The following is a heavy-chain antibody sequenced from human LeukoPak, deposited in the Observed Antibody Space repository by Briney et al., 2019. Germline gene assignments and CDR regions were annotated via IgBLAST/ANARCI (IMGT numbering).Heavy chain of an antibody. CDR3: ARSSGETTYDY. CDR2: ISAYNGNT. CDR1: GYTFTNYA. J-gene: IGHJ4*02. V-gene: IGHV1-18*01. Sequence: ASVKVSCKASGYTFTNYAISWVRQAPGQGLEWMGWISAYNGNTNYAQKFQGRATMTTDTSTSTAYMELRSLRSDDTAVYYCARSSGETTYDYWGQGTLVTVSS. D-gene: IGHD3-16*01.